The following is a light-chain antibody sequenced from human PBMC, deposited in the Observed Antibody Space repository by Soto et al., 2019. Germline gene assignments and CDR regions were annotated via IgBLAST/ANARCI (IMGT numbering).Light chain of an antibody. V-gene: IGKV2-28*01. Sequence: DIVMTQSPLSLPVTPGEPASISCRSSQSLLHTNGYNYLDWYLQKPGQSPQLLIYLGSTRASGVPDRFSGSGSGTDFTLKISRVEAEDVGVYYCMQTLQTPLTLGPGTTVDLK. CDR1: QSLLHTNGYNY. CDR3: MQTLQTPLT. J-gene: IGKJ3*01. CDR2: LGS.